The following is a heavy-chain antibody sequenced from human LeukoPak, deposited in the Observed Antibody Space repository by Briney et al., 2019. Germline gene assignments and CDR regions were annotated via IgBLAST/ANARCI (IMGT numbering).Heavy chain of an antibody. J-gene: IGHJ3*02. Sequence: PSETLSLTCSVSGGSVRTTSYYWGWIRQPPGKGLEWIGSVYSGGSTYYNPSLKSRVTISVGTSESQFSLRLNSVTAADTAVYYCARWWLNGAFDIWGQGTMVTVSS. V-gene: IGHV4-39*07. CDR2: VYSGGST. CDR1: GGSVRTTSYY. D-gene: IGHD6-19*01. CDR3: ARWWLNGAFDI.